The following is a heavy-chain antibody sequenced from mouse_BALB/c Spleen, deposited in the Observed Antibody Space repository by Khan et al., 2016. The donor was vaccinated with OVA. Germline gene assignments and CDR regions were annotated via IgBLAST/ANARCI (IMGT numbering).Heavy chain of an antibody. CDR2: IIYTGYT. D-gene: IGHD2-14*01. CDR3: ARSTYRYAFVY. V-gene: IGHV3-8*02. CDR1: GDSITTGY. J-gene: IGHJ3*01. Sequence: EVQLQESGPSLVKPSQTLSLTCSVTGDSITTGYWNWIWKFPGNKLEYMGYIIYTGYTYYNPSLKSRISITRHTSNNQYYLQLNSVTDEDTVTSYCARSTYRYAFVYWGQGTLVTVSA.